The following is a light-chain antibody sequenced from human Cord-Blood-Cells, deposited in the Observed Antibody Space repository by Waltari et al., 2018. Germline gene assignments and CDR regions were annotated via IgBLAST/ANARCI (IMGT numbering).Light chain of an antibody. Sequence: IVMTQSPATLSASPGESATLSCRASQSVSSNLAWYQQKPGQAPRLLIYGASTRATGIPARVSGSGSGTEFTLTISSLQSEDFAVYYCQQYNNWPPYSFGQGTKLEIK. V-gene: IGKV3-15*01. J-gene: IGKJ2*03. CDR2: GAS. CDR1: QSVSSN. CDR3: QQYNNWPPYS.